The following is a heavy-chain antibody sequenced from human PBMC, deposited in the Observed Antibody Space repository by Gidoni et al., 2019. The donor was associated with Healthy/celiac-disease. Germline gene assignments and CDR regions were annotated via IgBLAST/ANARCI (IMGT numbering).Heavy chain of an antibody. J-gene: IGHJ6*02. Sequence: QVQLVQSGAEVKKPGASVKVSCKASGYTFTSYYMHWVRQAPGQGLEWMGIINPSGGSTSYAQKFQGRVTMTRDTSTSTVYMELSSLRSEDTAVYYCARDPGVGATNLPYYYYYGMDVWGQGTTVTVSS. CDR2: INPSGGST. D-gene: IGHD1-26*01. CDR1: GYTFTSYY. CDR3: ARDPGVGATNLPYYYYYGMDV. V-gene: IGHV1-46*01.